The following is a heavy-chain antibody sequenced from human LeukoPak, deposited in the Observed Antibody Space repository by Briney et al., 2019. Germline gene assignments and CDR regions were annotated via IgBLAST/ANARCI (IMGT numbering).Heavy chain of an antibody. CDR3: ARLYYYDSSGYYSHYYYYYGMDV. V-gene: IGHV1-8*01. D-gene: IGHD3-22*01. CDR2: MNPNSGNT. J-gene: IGHJ6*02. CDR1: GYTFTSYD. Sequence: GASVKVSCKASGYTFTSYDINWVRQATGQGLEWMGWMNPNSGNTGYAQKFQGRVTMTRNTSISTAYVELSSLRSEDTAVYYCARLYYYDSSGYYSHYYYYYGMDVWGQGTTVTVSS.